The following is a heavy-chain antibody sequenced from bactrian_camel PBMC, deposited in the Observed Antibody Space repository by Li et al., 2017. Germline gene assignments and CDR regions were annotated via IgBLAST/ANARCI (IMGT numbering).Heavy chain of an antibody. CDR1: GYTYRM. J-gene: IGHJ4*01. D-gene: IGHD3*01. CDR2: IDMDGKI. Sequence: QVQLVESGGGSVQTGGSLRLSCAASGYTYRMGWFRQAPGKEREAVAVIDMDGKINYADSVKGRFSISQDNAKKTVYLQMNSLKPEDTAMYYCKLQCIPGPAYWGQGTQVTVS. V-gene: IGHV3S53*01. CDR3: KLQCIPGPAY.